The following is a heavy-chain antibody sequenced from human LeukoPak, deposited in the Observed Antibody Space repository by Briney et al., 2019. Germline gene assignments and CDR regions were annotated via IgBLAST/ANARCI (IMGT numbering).Heavy chain of an antibody. D-gene: IGHD6-13*01. CDR2: VYYTGST. J-gene: IGHJ4*02. CDR3: ARERAAGINYDY. V-gene: IGHV4-59*01. CDR1: GGSISTYY. Sequence: YETLPLTCTVSGGSISTYYWSWIRQPPGKGLEWIGYVYYTGSTTYNPSLESRVTISVDTSKNQFSLKLSSVTAADTAVYYCARERAAGINYDYWGQGTLATVSS.